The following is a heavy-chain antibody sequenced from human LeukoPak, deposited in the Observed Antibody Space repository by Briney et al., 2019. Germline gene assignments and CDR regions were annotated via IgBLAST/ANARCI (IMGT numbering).Heavy chain of an antibody. V-gene: IGHV3-7*01. CDR2: IKQDGSEK. D-gene: IGHD5-12*01. CDR3: AIRSYSGYERDDAFDI. J-gene: IGHJ3*02. Sequence: GGSLRLSCAASGFTFSSYWMSWVRQAPGKGLERVANIKQDGSEKYYVDSVKGRFTISRDNAKNSLYLQMNSLRAEDTAVYYCAIRSYSGYERDDAFDIWGQGTMVTVSS. CDR1: GFTFSSYW.